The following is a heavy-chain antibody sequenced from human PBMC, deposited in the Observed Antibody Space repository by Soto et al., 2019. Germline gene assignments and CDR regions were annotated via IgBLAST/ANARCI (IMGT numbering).Heavy chain of an antibody. Sequence: QVHLVESGGGVVQPGRSLGLSCATSGFTFNMYGMHWVRQAPGKGLEWVAAISYDGVTKYYADSVKGRFIISRDDSKNTLYVQRTSLTGADTAVYYCARSLQPTRWSHYYFDFWGRGILVSVSS. CDR2: ISYDGVTK. CDR1: GFTFNMYG. V-gene: IGHV3-30*03. J-gene: IGHJ2*01. CDR3: ARSLQPTRWSHYYFDF. D-gene: IGHD1-26*01.